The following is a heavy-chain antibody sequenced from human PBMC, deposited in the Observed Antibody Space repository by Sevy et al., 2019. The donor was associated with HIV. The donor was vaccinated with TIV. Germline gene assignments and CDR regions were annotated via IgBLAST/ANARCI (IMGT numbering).Heavy chain of an antibody. V-gene: IGHV3-23*01. J-gene: IGHJ4*02. CDR1: GFTVSRYA. CDR2: ISGSGGST. Sequence: GGSLRLSCAASGFTVSRYAMSWVRQAPGMGLEWVSAISGSGGSTYYADSVKGRFTISRDNSKNTLYLQMNSLRAEDTAVYYCARPLTGYSSGPDYWGQGTLVTVSS. CDR3: ARPLTGYSSGPDY. D-gene: IGHD6-19*01.